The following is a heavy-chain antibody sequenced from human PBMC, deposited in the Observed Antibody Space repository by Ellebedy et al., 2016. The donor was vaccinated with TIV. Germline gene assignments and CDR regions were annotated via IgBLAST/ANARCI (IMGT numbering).Heavy chain of an antibody. CDR3: ARGGDCSGSSCNGLYSSSDY. V-gene: IGHV4-38-2*02. J-gene: IGHJ4*02. Sequence: GSLRLSXTVSSYSINSGYYWGWIRQSPGKGLEWIGIIYHSGSACYNPSLKSRVSISVDTSKNQFSLGLSSVTAADTAVYFCARGGDCSGSSCNGLYSSSDYWGQGTLVTVSS. CDR2: IYHSGSA. CDR1: SYSINSGYY. D-gene: IGHD2-15*01.